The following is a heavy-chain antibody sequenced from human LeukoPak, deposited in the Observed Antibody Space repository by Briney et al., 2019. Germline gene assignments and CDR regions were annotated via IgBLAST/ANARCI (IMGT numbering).Heavy chain of an antibody. D-gene: IGHD5-18*01. CDR3: VTGFTTMAVDYSDY. Sequence: RASVKVSCKVSGKTLSDLSIHWLRQPPGKGLEWLGGSDPEDGERIYAQMFQGRVTMTEDTSIDTAYMELSSLRSEDTAVYYCVTGFTTMAVDYSDYWGQGTLVTVSP. J-gene: IGHJ4*02. CDR1: GKTLSDLS. V-gene: IGHV1-24*01. CDR2: SDPEDGER.